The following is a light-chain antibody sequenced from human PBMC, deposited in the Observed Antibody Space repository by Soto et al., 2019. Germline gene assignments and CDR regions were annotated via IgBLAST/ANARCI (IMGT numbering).Light chain of an antibody. V-gene: IGKV3-20*01. J-gene: IGKJ4*01. Sequence: EIVLTQSPGTLSLSPGERATLSCRASQSVSSSYLAWYQQKPGQAPRLLIYGASSRATGIPDRFSGSGSGTDFTRTISRLEPEDCAVYYCQQYGSSPNTFGGGTKVEIK. CDR3: QQYGSSPNT. CDR2: GAS. CDR1: QSVSSSY.